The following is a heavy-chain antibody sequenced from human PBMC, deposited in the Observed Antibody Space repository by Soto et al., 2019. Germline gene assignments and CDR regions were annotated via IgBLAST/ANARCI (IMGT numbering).Heavy chain of an antibody. CDR3: ARCAYGSFTFGLDV. CDR2: SHHSGIT. J-gene: IGHJ6*02. CDR1: GGSISSSNW. Sequence: QVQLQESGPGLVKPSGTLSLTCAVSGGSISSSNWWTWVRQSPGKGLEWIGESHHSGITNYNPSLKGRVTISLDMPKNQFSLRLTSVTAADTALYYCARCAYGSFTFGLDVWGQATTVAVSS. D-gene: IGHD3-10*01. V-gene: IGHV4-4*02.